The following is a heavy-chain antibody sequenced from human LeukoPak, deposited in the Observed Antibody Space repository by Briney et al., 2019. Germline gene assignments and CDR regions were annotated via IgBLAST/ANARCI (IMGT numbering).Heavy chain of an antibody. V-gene: IGHV3-15*01. J-gene: IGHJ4*02. CDR2: IKSKNDGETI. CDR3: VGRPWNFDY. CDR1: GFTFSSYG. D-gene: IGHD1-1*01. Sequence: GGSLRLSCAASGFTFSSYGMSWVRQAPGKGLEWVGRIKSKNDGETIDLAAPVKGRFTLSRDESKRMVFLEMNSLKTEDTAVYYCVGRPWNFDYWGQGTLVTVSS.